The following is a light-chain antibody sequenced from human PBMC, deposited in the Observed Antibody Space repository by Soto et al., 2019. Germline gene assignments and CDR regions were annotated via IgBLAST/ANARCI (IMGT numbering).Light chain of an antibody. V-gene: IGKV1-9*01. CDR1: QGISSS. Sequence: DIQMTQCPSSLSASVGGRVTITCRASQGISSSLAWYQQKPGEAPKLLIYAASTLQSGVPPRFSGSGSGTEFTLTISSLQPEDFASYYCQKLYNFPLTFGQGTRLEIK. CDR3: QKLYNFPLT. J-gene: IGKJ5*01. CDR2: AAS.